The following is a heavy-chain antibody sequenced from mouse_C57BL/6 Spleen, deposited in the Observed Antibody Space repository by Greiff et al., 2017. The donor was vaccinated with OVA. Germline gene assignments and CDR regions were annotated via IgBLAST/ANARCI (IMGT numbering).Heavy chain of an antibody. D-gene: IGHD2-4*01. CDR2: INPNNGGT. CDR3: ARGGDYGDY. J-gene: IGHJ2*01. Sequence: EVQLQQSGPELVKPGASVKISCKASGYTFTDYYMNWVKQSHGKSLEWIGDINPNNGGTSYNQKFKGKATLTVDKSSSTAYMELRSLTSEDSAVYYCARGGDYGDYWGQGTTLTVSS. CDR1: GYTFTDYY. V-gene: IGHV1-26*01.